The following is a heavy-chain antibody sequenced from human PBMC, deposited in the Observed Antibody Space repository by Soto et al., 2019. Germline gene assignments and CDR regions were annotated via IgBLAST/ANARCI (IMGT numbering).Heavy chain of an antibody. CDR3: ASRYGGTFAY. Sequence: QVQLQESGPGLVKPSETLSLTCTVSGGSISSYYWSWIRQPPGKGLEWIGYIYHSGSTNYNPSLTLXAXTXXATSKTPCSLKLSSVPAADTAVYYSASRYGGTFAYWGQGTLVTVSS. CDR2: IYHSGST. J-gene: IGHJ4*02. D-gene: IGHD2-15*01. V-gene: IGHV4-59*08. CDR1: GGSISSYY.